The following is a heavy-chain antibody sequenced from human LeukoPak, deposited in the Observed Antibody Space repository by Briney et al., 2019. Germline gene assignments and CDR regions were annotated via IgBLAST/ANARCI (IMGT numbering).Heavy chain of an antibody. J-gene: IGHJ2*01. CDR1: GGSFSGYY. CDR2: INHSGST. Sequence: SETLSLTCAVYGGSFSGYYWSWISQSPGKGLEWHGEINHSGSTNYNPSLKSRVTISVDTSKNQFSLKLSSVTAADTAVYYCARRRQYDSSLFWNFDLWGRGTLVTVSS. CDR3: ARRRQYDSSLFWNFDL. D-gene: IGHD6-6*01. V-gene: IGHV4-34*01.